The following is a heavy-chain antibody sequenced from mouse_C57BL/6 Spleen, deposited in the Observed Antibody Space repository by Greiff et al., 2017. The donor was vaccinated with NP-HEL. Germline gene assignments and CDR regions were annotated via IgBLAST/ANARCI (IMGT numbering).Heavy chain of an antibody. V-gene: IGHV1-69*01. D-gene: IGHD4-1*01. CDR1: GYTFTSYW. J-gene: IGHJ2*01. CDR3: AIRTGTGDYFDY. CDR2: IDPSDSYT. Sequence: QVQLQQPGAELVMPGASVKLSCKASGYTFTSYWMHWVKQRPGQGLEWIGEIDPSDSYTNYNQKFKGKSTLTVDKSSSTASMQLSSLTSEDSAVYYCAIRTGTGDYFDYWGQGTTLTVSS.